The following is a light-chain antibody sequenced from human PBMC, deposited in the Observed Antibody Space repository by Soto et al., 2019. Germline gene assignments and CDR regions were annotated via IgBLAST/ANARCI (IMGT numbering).Light chain of an antibody. Sequence: IVMTQSPVTLSVSPGERVSLSCRASQSIGSSLAWYQQKRGQAPRLLIYGASTRATGIPGRFSVRGSGTEFTLTISGLQSEDFAVYYCQHYTNWPPITFGQGTRLEIK. J-gene: IGKJ5*01. V-gene: IGKV3-15*01. CDR1: QSIGSS. CDR3: QHYTNWPPIT. CDR2: GAS.